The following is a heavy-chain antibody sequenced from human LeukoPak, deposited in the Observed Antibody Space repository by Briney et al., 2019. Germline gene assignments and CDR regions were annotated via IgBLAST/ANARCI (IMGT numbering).Heavy chain of an antibody. CDR3: ARDEYSSSPGYYYYYMDV. J-gene: IGHJ6*03. V-gene: IGHV4-4*07. CDR1: GGSISSYY. Sequence: SETLSLTCTVSGGSISSYYWSWIRQPAGKGLEWIGRIYTSGSTNYNPSLKSRVTMSVDTSKNQFSLKLSSVTAADTAVYYRARDEYSSSPGYYYYYMDVWGKGTTVTVSS. CDR2: IYTSGST. D-gene: IGHD6-6*01.